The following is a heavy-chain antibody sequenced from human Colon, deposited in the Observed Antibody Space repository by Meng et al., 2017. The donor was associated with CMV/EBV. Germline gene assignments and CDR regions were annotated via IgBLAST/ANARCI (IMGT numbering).Heavy chain of an antibody. Sequence: GGSLRLSCKGSGYRFSNYWIGWVRQVPGKGLEWMGIIFPGDSDTRYSPSFRGQVTISADKSTSTAFLQWSRLKTSDTAMYYCARHETDQQLLHWGQGTLVTVSS. V-gene: IGHV5-51*01. CDR1: GYRFSNYW. J-gene: IGHJ4*02. CDR2: IFPGDSDT. D-gene: IGHD1-1*01. CDR3: ARHETDQQLLH.